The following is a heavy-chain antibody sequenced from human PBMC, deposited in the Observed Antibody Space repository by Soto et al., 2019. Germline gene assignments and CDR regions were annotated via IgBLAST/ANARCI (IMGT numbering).Heavy chain of an antibody. J-gene: IGHJ6*02. CDR3: ATADNYDFDYYYYYGMDV. CDR2: ISSSSSTI. CDR1: GFTFSSYS. D-gene: IGHD3-3*01. V-gene: IGHV3-48*02. Sequence: GSLRLSCAASGFTFSSYSMNWVRQAPGKGLEWVSYISSSSSTIYYADSVKGRFTISRDNAKNSLYLQMNSLRDEDTAVYYCATADNYDFDYYYYYGMDVWGQGTTVTVSS.